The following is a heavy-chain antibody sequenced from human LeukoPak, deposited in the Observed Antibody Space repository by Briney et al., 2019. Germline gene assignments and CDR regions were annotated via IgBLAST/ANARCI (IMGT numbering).Heavy chain of an antibody. CDR1: GFTFSSYG. CDR2: IRYDGSNK. Sequence: GGSLRLSCAASGFTFSSYGMHWVRQAPGKGLEWVAFIRYDGSNKYYADSVKGRFTISRDNSKNTLYLQMNSLRAEDTAVYYCAKDRTGPGRFLEWPRSGAPFHWGQGTLVTVSS. J-gene: IGHJ1*01. CDR3: AKDRTGPGRFLEWPRSGAPFH. D-gene: IGHD3-3*01. V-gene: IGHV3-30*02.